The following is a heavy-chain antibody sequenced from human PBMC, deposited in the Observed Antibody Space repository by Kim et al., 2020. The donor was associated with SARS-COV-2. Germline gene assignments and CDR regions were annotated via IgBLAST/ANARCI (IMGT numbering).Heavy chain of an antibody. V-gene: IGHV3-33*01. D-gene: IGHD1-20*01. CDR3: ARDPYNWNGLGWFDP. CDR1: GFTFSSYG. Sequence: GGSLRLSCAASGFTFSSYGMHWVRQAPGKGLEWVAVIWYDGSNKYYADSVKGRFTISRDNSKNTLYLQMNSLRAEDTAVYYCARDPYNWNGLGWFDPWGQGTLVTVSS. CDR2: IWYDGSNK. J-gene: IGHJ5*02.